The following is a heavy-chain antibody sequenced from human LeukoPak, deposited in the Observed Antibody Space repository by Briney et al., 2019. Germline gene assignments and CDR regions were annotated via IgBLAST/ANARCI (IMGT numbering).Heavy chain of an antibody. CDR3: ARDLREYSSSWIGMDV. CDR1: GYTFTGYY. CDR2: INPNSGGT. V-gene: IGHV1-2*04. Sequence: ASVKVSCKASGYTFTGYYMHWVRQAPGQGLEWMGWINPNSGGTNYAQKFQGWVTMTRGTSISTAYMELSRLRSDDTAVYYCARDLREYSSSWIGMDVWGQGTTVTVSS. D-gene: IGHD6-6*01. J-gene: IGHJ6*02.